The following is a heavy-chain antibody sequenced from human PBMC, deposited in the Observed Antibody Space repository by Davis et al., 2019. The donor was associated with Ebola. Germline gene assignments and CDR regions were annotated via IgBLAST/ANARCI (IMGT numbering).Heavy chain of an antibody. Sequence: ASVKVSCKASGYTFTSYDINWVRQAPGQGLEWMGWISAYNGNTNYAQKLQGRVTMTTDTSTSTAYMELRSLRSDDTAVYYCARDSVVTPADYWGQGTLVTVSS. CDR3: ARDSVVTPADY. CDR1: GYTFTSYD. CDR2: ISAYNGNT. D-gene: IGHD4-23*01. J-gene: IGHJ4*02. V-gene: IGHV1-18*01.